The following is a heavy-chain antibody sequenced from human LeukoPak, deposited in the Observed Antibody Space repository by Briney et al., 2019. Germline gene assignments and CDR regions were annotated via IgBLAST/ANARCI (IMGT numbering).Heavy chain of an antibody. V-gene: IGHV4-38-2*02. CDR1: GYSISSGYY. Sequence: SETLSLTCTVSGYSISSGYYWGWIRQPPGKGLEWIGSIYHSGSTYYNPSLKSRVTISVDTSKNQFSLKLSSVTAADTAVYYCARVPNYDSSGYYPYENWFDPWGQGTLVTVSS. J-gene: IGHJ5*02. D-gene: IGHD3-22*01. CDR3: ARVPNYDSSGYYPYENWFDP. CDR2: IYHSGST.